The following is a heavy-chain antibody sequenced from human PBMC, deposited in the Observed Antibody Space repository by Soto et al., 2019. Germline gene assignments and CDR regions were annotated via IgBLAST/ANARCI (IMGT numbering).Heavy chain of an antibody. J-gene: IGHJ4*02. D-gene: IGHD1-1*01. CDR3: AKEGLYKTLDY. V-gene: IGHV3-30*18. CDR2: ISYDGNNK. CDR1: GFTFKSYG. Sequence: GSLRLSCAASGFTFKSYGIHWVRQAPGKGLEWVAVISYDGNNKYYADSVKGRFTISRDIPKNTLYLQLNSLRAEDTAVYYCAKEGLYKTLDYWGQGTMVTVSS.